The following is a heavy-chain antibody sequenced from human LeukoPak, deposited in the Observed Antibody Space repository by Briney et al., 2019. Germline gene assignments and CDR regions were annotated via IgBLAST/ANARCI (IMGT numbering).Heavy chain of an antibody. D-gene: IGHD3-22*01. V-gene: IGHV4-4*07. CDR2: IYTSGST. CDR3: ARVPRNHYYDILLSDAFDI. CDR1: GGSISSFY. Sequence: PSETLSPTCTVSGGSISSFYWSWIRQPAGKGLEWIGRIYTSGSTTYNPSLKSRVTMSVDTSKNQFSLKLSSVTAADTAVYYCARVPRNHYYDILLSDAFDIWGQGTMVTVSS. J-gene: IGHJ3*02.